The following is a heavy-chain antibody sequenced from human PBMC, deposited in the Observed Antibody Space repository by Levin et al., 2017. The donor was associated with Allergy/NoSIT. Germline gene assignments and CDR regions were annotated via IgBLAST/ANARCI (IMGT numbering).Heavy chain of an antibody. CDR2: INSDGSST. V-gene: IGHV3-74*01. D-gene: IGHD6-19*01. CDR1: GFTFSSYW. J-gene: IGHJ4*02. CDR3: ARVPNSSGWYGAY. Sequence: ETLSLTCAASGFTFSSYWMHWVRQAPGKGLVCVSRINSDGSSTFYADSVKGRFTISRDNAKNTLYLQMNSLRAEDTAVYFCARVPNSSGWYGAYWGQGTLLTVSS.